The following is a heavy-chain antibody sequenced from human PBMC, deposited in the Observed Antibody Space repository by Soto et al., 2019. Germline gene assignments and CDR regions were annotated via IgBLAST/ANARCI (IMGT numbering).Heavy chain of an antibody. V-gene: IGHV3-7*01. CDR3: ARGRPVPY. CDR2: VNQDGGEK. D-gene: IGHD3-10*01. CDR1: GFTFSSYV. J-gene: IGHJ4*02. Sequence: PGGSLRLSCVASGFTFSSYVIHWVRQAPGKGLEWVANVNQDGGEKFYVGSVKGRFTISRDNAMNSLYLQMNSLRAEDTAVYYCARGRPVPYWGQGTLVTVSS.